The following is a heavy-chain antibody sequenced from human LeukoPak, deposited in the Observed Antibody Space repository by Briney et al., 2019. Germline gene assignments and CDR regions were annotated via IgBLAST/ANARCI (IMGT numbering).Heavy chain of an antibody. CDR1: GFTFSSYS. V-gene: IGHV3-21*01. J-gene: IGHJ5*02. CDR3: ARSPLRFLEWFHKTTNWFDP. CDR2: ISSSSSYI. Sequence: GGSLRLSCAASGFTFSSYSMNWVRQAPGKGLEWVSSISSSSSYIYYADSVKGRFTISRDNAKNSLYLQMNSLRAEDTAVYYCARSPLRFLEWFHKTTNWFDPWGQGTLVTVSS. D-gene: IGHD3-3*01.